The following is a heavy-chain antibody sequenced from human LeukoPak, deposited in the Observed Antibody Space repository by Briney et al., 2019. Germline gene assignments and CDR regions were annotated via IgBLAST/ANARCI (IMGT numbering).Heavy chain of an antibody. CDR2: ISDSGGST. V-gene: IGHV3-23*01. CDR3: AKGSSSWYHYFDY. Sequence: GGSLRLSCAASGFTFSSYAMSWVRQAPGKGLEWVSVISDSGGSTYYADSVKGRFTISRDNSKNTLYLQMNSLRAEDTAVCYCAKGSSSWYHYFDYWGQGTLVTVSS. D-gene: IGHD6-13*01. CDR1: GFTFSSYA. J-gene: IGHJ4*02.